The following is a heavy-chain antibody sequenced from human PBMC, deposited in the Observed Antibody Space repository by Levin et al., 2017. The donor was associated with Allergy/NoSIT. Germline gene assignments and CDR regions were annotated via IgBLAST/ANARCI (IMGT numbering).Heavy chain of an antibody. D-gene: IGHD6-19*01. Sequence: SETLSLTCAVYGGSFSGYYWSWIRQPPGKGLEWIGEINHSGSTNYNPSLKSRVTISVDTSKNQFSLKLSSVTAADTAVYYCARFSYSSGWYGDFDYWGQGTLVTVSS. CDR1: GGSFSGYY. CDR2: INHSGST. J-gene: IGHJ4*02. CDR3: ARFSYSSGWYGDFDY. V-gene: IGHV4-34*01.